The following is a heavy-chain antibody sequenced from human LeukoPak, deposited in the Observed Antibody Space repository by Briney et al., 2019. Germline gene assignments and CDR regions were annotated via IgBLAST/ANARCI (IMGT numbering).Heavy chain of an antibody. V-gene: IGHV3-23*01. CDR2: ISGSGGST. Sequence: GGSLRLSCAASGFTFSSYAMSWVRQAPGKGLEWVSAISGSGGSTYYAASVKGRFTISRDNAKNSLYLQMNSLRAEDTAVYYCARGSFSGTTSFDYWGQGTLVTVSS. D-gene: IGHD1-1*01. CDR1: GFTFSSYA. CDR3: ARGSFSGTTSFDY. J-gene: IGHJ4*02.